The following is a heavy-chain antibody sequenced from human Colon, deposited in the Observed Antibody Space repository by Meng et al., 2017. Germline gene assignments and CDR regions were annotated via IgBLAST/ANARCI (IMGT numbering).Heavy chain of an antibody. J-gene: IGHJ4*02. Sequence: QVQLVQSGYELKKPGASVTVSCKASGYTFTSHAINWARQTPGQGLEWMGWIITDTGVPTYDQAFTGRFVFSLDTSVSTTYLQISSLKAEDTAVYFCVRWNGRDRNFDYWGQGTLVTVSS. D-gene: IGHD1-1*01. CDR3: VRWNGRDRNFDY. CDR1: GYTFTSHA. V-gene: IGHV7-4-1*02. CDR2: IITDTGVP.